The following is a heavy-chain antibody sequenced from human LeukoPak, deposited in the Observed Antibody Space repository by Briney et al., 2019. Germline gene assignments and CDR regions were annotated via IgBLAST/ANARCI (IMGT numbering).Heavy chain of an antibody. CDR3: ARDGRDGGIVVVPASRHYYYMDV. CDR1: GFTFSSYW. D-gene: IGHD2-2*01. CDR2: IKQDGSEK. V-gene: IGHV3-7*01. J-gene: IGHJ6*03. Sequence: GGSLRLSCAASGFTFSSYWMSWVRQAPGKGLEWVANIKQDGSEKYYVDSVKGRFTISRDNAKNSLYLQMNSLRAEDTAVYYCARDGRDGGIVVVPASRHYYYMDVWGKGTTVTVSS.